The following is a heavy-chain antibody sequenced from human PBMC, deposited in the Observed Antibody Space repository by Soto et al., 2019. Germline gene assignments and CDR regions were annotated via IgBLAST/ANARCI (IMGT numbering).Heavy chain of an antibody. D-gene: IGHD2-15*01. CDR3: AKDKGSCGSRPGGSAFYI. J-gene: IGHJ3*02. Sequence: EVQLVESGGGLVQPGRSLRLSCAASGFTFDDYAMHWVRQAPGKGLEWVYGISWNSGSIGYADSVKGRFTISRDHAKKARYLQMNSLRADDSALYYCAKDKGSCGSRPGGSAFYIWGQGTMCTVSS. CDR2: ISWNSGSI. CDR1: GFTFDDYA. V-gene: IGHV3-9*01.